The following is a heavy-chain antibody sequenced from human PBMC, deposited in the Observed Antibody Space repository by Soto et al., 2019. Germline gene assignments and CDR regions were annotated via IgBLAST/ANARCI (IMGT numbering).Heavy chain of an antibody. CDR3: AKDRYSNYRLIDY. CDR2: ISYDGSNK. CDR1: GFTFSSYG. D-gene: IGHD4-4*01. J-gene: IGHJ4*03. Sequence: QVQLVESGGGVVQPGRSLRLSCAASGFTFSSYGMHWVRQAPGKGLEWVAVISYDGSNKYYADSMKGRFTISRDNSKNTLSLQMNSLRAEDTAVYYCAKDRYSNYRLIDYWGQGTTVTVSS. V-gene: IGHV3-30*18.